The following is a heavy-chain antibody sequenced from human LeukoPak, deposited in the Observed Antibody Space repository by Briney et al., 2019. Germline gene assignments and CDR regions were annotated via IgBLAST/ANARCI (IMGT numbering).Heavy chain of an antibody. CDR2: ISYDALNK. D-gene: IGHD1-14*01. CDR3: AKEANHCSSRHYDY. Sequence: SGGSLRLSCAASGFSFSDYAIHWVRQAPGKGLEWVAVISYDALNKFYTDSVKGRFTISRDNSKNTLYLQMNSLRVEDTAVYYCAKEANHCSSRHYDYWGQGILVTVSS. CDR1: GFSFSDYA. J-gene: IGHJ4*02. V-gene: IGHV3-30*04.